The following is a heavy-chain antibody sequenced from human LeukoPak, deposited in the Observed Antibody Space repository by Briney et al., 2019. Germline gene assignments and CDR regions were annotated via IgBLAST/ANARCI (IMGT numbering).Heavy chain of an antibody. CDR2: ISSSGSTI. Sequence: GGSLRLSCAASGFTFSDYYMSWIRQAPGKGLEWVSYISSSGSTIYYAGSVKGRFTISRDDSKNTLYLQLNSLRVEDTAVYYCAGNSGWYGVSWGQGTLVTVSS. CDR3: AGNSGWYGVS. D-gene: IGHD6-19*01. J-gene: IGHJ4*02. V-gene: IGHV3-11*01. CDR1: GFTFSDYY.